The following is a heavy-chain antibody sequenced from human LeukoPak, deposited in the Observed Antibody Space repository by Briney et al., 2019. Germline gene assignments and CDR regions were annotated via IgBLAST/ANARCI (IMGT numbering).Heavy chain of an antibody. D-gene: IGHD1-14*01. V-gene: IGHV3-23*01. J-gene: IGHJ4*02. CDR3: ANYRKPQGLDY. CDR1: RFAFSTYA. Sequence: GGSLRLSCAVSRFAFSTYAMTWVRQPQGQGLEYVSTISSNGADTYYEDSLKGRFTIPRDNSKNTLYLQMTSLRVEDTAVYYCANYRKPQGLDYWGQGTLVTVSS. CDR2: ISSNGADT.